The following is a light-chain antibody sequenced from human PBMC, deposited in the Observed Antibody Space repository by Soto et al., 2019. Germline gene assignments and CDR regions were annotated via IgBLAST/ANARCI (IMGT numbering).Light chain of an antibody. CDR3: SSYTRSSTYV. CDR1: SSDVGVYYY. CDR2: DVS. V-gene: IGLV2-14*01. Sequence: QSVLTQPASVSGSPGQAIALSCTGTSSDVGVYYYVSWYQQHPGKAPKLMIYDVSSRPSGVSDRFSGSKSGNTASLTISGLQAEDEADCYCSSYTRSSTYVFGTGTKVTVL. J-gene: IGLJ1*01.